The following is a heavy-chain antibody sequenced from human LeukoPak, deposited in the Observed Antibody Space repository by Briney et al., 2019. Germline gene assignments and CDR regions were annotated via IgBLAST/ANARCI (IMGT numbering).Heavy chain of an antibody. V-gene: IGHV2-70*04. J-gene: IGHJ3*02. CDR3: ARDGYSYGHDAFDI. Sequence: SGPTLVNPTQTLTLTCTFSGFSLSTSGMRVSWIRQPPGKALEWLARIDWDDDKFYSTSLKTRLTISKDTSKNQVVLTTTNMDPVDTATYYCARDGYSYGHDAFDIWSQGTMVTVSS. CDR2: IDWDDDK. CDR1: GFSLSTSGMR. D-gene: IGHD5-18*01.